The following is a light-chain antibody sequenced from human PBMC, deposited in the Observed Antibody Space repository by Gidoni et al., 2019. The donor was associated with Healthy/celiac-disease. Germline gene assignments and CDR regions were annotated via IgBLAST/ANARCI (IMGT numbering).Light chain of an antibody. CDR3: SSYVGSKKATV. V-gene: IGLV2-8*01. J-gene: IGLJ2*01. CDR1: SIDVGGYNY. Sequence: QSALTQPPSASGSPGQSVTISCTGTSIDVGGYNYVSWYQQHPGKAPKLMIYEVSERPSGVPDRFSGSKSGNTASLTVSGLQAEDEAEYYCSSYVGSKKATVFGGGTKLTVL. CDR2: EVS.